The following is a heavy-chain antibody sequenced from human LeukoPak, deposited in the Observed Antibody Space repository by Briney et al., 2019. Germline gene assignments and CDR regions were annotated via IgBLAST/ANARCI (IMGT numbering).Heavy chain of an antibody. CDR2: INPNSGGT. D-gene: IGHD4-17*01. Sequence: ASVKVSCKASGYTFTGYYMHWVRQAPGQGLGWMGRINPNSGGTNYAQKFQGRVTMTRDTSISTAYMELSRLRSDDTAVYYCARGSMTTVTIDNWFDPWGQGTLVTVSS. J-gene: IGHJ5*02. CDR1: GYTFTGYY. V-gene: IGHV1-2*06. CDR3: ARGSMTTVTIDNWFDP.